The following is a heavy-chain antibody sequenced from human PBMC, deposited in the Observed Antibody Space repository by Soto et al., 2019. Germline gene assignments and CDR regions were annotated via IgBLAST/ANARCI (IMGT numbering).Heavy chain of an antibody. J-gene: IGHJ4*02. V-gene: IGHV4-30-4*01. CDR3: ARDSRYYDSIGYSTDHFDY. D-gene: IGHD3-22*01. Sequence: SETLSLTCTVSGGSISSGDYFWSWIRQPPGKGLEWIGYIYYSGSTYYNPSLKSRVTISVDTSKNQFSLKLSSVTAADTAVYYCARDSRYYDSIGYSTDHFDYWGQGTLVTVSS. CDR2: IYYSGST. CDR1: GGSISSGDYF.